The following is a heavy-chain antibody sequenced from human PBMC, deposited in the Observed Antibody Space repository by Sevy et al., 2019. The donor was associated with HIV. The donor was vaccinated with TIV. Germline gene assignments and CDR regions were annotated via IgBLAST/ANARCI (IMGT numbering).Heavy chain of an antibody. J-gene: IGHJ6*02. Sequence: GGSLRLSCAASGFTFSSYGMHWVRQAPGKGLEWVAFIRYDGSNKYYADSVKGRFTISRDNSKNPLYLQMNSLRAEDTAVYYCAKNLRPGGIYYYGMDVWGQGTTVTVSS. CDR3: AKNLRPGGIYYYGMDV. D-gene: IGHD1-26*01. V-gene: IGHV3-30*02. CDR2: IRYDGSNK. CDR1: GFTFSSYG.